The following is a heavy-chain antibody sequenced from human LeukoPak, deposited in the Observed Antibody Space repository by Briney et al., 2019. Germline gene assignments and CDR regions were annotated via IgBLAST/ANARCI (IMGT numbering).Heavy chain of an antibody. CDR2: FSGSGGST. Sequence: RGSLRLSCAASGFTFSSYAMSWVRQARGKGVEGGSAFSGSGGSTYYADSVKGRFTISRDNSKNTLYLQMNSLRAEDTAVYYCAKDPSYGSGSNHDAFDIWGQGTMVTVSS. J-gene: IGHJ3*02. CDR1: GFTFSSYA. CDR3: AKDPSYGSGSNHDAFDI. D-gene: IGHD3-10*01. V-gene: IGHV3-23*01.